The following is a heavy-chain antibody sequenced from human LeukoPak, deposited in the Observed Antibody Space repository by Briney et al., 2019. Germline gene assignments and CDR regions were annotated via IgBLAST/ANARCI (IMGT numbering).Heavy chain of an antibody. J-gene: IGHJ4*02. V-gene: IGHV3-74*01. CDR2: INSDGSST. CDR1: GFTFSSYW. Sequence: GESLRLSCAASGFTFSSYWMHWVHQAPGKGLVWVSRINSDGSSTSYADSVKGRFTISRDNAKNTLYLQMNSLRAEDTAVYYCARDPRGYGDYVGFDYWGQGTLVTVSS. CDR3: ARDPRGYGDYVGFDY. D-gene: IGHD4-17*01.